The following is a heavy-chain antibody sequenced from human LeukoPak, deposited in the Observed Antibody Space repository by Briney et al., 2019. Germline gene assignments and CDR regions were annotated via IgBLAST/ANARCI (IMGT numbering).Heavy chain of an antibody. J-gene: IGHJ4*02. V-gene: IGHV3-7*01. D-gene: IGHD6-19*01. Sequence: GGSVRLSCAASGFPFSSHWLSWFRQSPGKGLEWVAHISHDGSEKHYVDSVKGRFTISRDNVRNSQFLQMNSLRVDDTAVYYCASGGGWVFFNWGQGTLVTVSS. CDR1: GFPFSSHW. CDR3: ASGGGWVFFN. CDR2: ISHDGSEK.